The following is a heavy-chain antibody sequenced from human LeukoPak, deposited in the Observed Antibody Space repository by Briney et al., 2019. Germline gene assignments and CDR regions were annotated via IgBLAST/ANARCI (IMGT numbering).Heavy chain of an antibody. V-gene: IGHV3-23*01. Sequence: GGSLRLSCAASGFTFNNYAMNWLRQAPGKGLEWVSHISPSGDSTYYADSVKGRFTISRDSSKNTLSLQMNSLRADDTAVYYCATIPKEGYFDYWGQGTLVTVSS. CDR1: GFTFNNYA. CDR3: ATIPKEGYFDY. CDR2: ISPSGDST. J-gene: IGHJ4*02.